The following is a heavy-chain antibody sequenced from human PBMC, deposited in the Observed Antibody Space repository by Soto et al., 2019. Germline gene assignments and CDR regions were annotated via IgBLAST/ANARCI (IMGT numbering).Heavy chain of an antibody. J-gene: IGHJ6*02. V-gene: IGHV4-4*07. CDR3: AAETYDFWSGYYGPPV. Sequence: PSETLSLTCTVSGGSISSYYWSWIRQPAGKGLEWIGRIYTSGSTNYNPSLKSRVTMSVDTSKNQFSLKLSSVTAADTAVYYCAAETYDFWSGYYGPPVWGQGTTVTVSS. D-gene: IGHD3-3*01. CDR1: GGSISSYY. CDR2: IYTSGST.